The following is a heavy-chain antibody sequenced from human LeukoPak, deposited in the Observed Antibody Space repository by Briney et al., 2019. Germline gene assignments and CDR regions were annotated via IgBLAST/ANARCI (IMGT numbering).Heavy chain of an antibody. CDR3: ANSDNWNDEGTLGY. CDR1: GGSMTTHH. CDR2: VFDSGRT. J-gene: IGHJ4*02. D-gene: IGHD1-20*01. Sequence: SETLSLTCTVSGGSMTTHHWNWIRQTPGKGLEWIGYVFDSGRTKENPSLKSRVTLSADTSKNQLSLRLSSVTAADTAVYYCANSDNWNDEGTLGYWGQGTLVTVSS. V-gene: IGHV4-59*11.